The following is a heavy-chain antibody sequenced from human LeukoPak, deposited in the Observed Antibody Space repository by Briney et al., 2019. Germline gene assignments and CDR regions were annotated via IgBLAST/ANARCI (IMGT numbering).Heavy chain of an antibody. CDR1: GFTFNTYT. J-gene: IGHJ4*02. CDR3: ARTYYDILTGYNPYFDY. D-gene: IGHD3-9*01. V-gene: IGHV3-21*01. Sequence: GGSLRLSCAASGFTFNTYTVNWVRQAPGKGLEWVSSITASSTAIYSADSVKGRFTISRDNAKNFLYLQMNSLRAEDTAVYYCARTYYDILTGYNPYFDYWGQGILVTVSS. CDR2: ITASSTAI.